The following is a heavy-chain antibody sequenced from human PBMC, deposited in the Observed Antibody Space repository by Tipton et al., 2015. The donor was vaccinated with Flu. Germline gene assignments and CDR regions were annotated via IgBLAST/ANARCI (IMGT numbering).Heavy chain of an antibody. CDR3: ARDIDLYTSGWTGGN. CDR1: GGSISSYY. D-gene: IGHD6-19*01. Sequence: TLSLTCTVSGGSISSYYWSWIRQPAGRGLEWIGRMDSSGSTNYNPSLKSRVTMSVDTSKNQFSLKLSSVTAADTAVYYCARDIDLYTSGWTGGNWGQGALVTVSS. V-gene: IGHV4-4*07. CDR2: MDSSGST. J-gene: IGHJ4*02.